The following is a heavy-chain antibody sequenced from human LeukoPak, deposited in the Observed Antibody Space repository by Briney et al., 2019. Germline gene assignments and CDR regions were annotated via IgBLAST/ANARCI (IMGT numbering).Heavy chain of an antibody. CDR2: ISAYSGNT. J-gene: IGHJ4*02. CDR3: ARDGGFNYYDSSGYSAEFDY. Sequence: ASVKVSCKASGYTFTSYGISWVRQAPGQGLEWMGWISAYSGNTNYAQKLQGRVTMTTDTSTSTAYMELRSLRSDDTAVYYCARDGGFNYYDSSGYSAEFDYWGQGTLVTVSS. V-gene: IGHV1-18*01. CDR1: GYTFTSYG. D-gene: IGHD3-22*01.